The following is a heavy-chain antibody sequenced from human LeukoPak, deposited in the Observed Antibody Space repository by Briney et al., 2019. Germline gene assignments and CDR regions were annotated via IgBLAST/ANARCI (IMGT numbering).Heavy chain of an antibody. V-gene: IGHV3-21*01. CDR3: ARDHDSSGWYYFDY. CDR2: ISSSSSYI. Sequence: GGSLTLSCAASGFTFSSYIMNWVRQAPGKGLEWVSSISSSSSYIYYADSVKGRFTISRDNAKTSLYLQMNSLRAEDTAVYYCARDHDSSGWYYFDYWGQGTLVTVSS. J-gene: IGHJ4*02. D-gene: IGHD6-19*01. CDR1: GFTFSSYI.